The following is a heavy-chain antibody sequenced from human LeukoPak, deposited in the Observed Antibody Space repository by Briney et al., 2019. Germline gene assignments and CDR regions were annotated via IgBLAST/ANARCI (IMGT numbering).Heavy chain of an antibody. Sequence: SETLSLTCTVSGGSISSSSYYWGWIRQPPGKGLESIGSIYYSGSTYYNPSLKSRVTISVDTSKNQFSLKLSSATAADTAVYYCARRWRRRLYYYMDVWGKGTTVTVPS. D-gene: IGHD6-13*01. CDR1: GGSISSSSYY. J-gene: IGHJ6*03. CDR3: ARRWRRRLYYYMDV. CDR2: IYYSGST. V-gene: IGHV4-39*01.